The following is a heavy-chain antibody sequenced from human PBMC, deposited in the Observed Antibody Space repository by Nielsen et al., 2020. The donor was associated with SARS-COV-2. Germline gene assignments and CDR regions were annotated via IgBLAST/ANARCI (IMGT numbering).Heavy chain of an antibody. CDR1: GFTFSSYG. CDR2: ISYDGSNK. D-gene: IGHD3-10*01. J-gene: IGHJ6*02. V-gene: IGHV3-30*18. CDR3: ANLRENGSGSYYRPYYYYGMDV. Sequence: GGSLRLSCAASGFTFSSYGMHWVRQAPGKGLEWVAVISYDGSNKYYADSVKGRFTISRDNSKNTLYLQMNSLRAEDTAVYYCANLRENGSGSYYRPYYYYGMDVWGQGTTVTVSS.